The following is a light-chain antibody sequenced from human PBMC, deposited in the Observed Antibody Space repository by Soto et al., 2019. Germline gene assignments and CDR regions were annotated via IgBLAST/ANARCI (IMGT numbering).Light chain of an antibody. CDR3: QQYDSWPFT. V-gene: IGKV3-15*01. J-gene: IGKJ1*01. Sequence: EMVITQSPATLSLSPGERATLSCRASQSVTTNVAWYQQKPGQSPRLLIYSASTRATGIPVTFSSAGSGTEFSLTISSLQSEDFAVHYCQQYDSWPFTFGHGTKVEIK. CDR2: SAS. CDR1: QSVTTN.